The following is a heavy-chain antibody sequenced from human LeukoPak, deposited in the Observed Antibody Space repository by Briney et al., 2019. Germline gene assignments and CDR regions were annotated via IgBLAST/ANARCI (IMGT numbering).Heavy chain of an antibody. D-gene: IGHD6-13*01. Sequence: SETLSLTCAVYGGSFSGYYWSWIRQPPGKGLEWIGEINHSGSTNYNPSLKSRVTISVDTSKNQFSLKLSSVTAADTAVYYCARVRGGSFSWYSGFDYWGQGTLVTVSS. CDR2: INHSGST. V-gene: IGHV4-34*01. CDR1: GGSFSGYY. J-gene: IGHJ4*02. CDR3: ARVRGGSFSWYSGFDY.